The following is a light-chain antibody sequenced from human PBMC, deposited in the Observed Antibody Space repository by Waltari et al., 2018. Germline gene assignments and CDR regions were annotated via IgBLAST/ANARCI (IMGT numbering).Light chain of an antibody. V-gene: IGKV3-20*01. CDR2: GAS. CDR3: QQYGSLPRT. J-gene: IGKJ1*01. Sequence: EIVLTQSPGTLSLSPGERATLSCRASQTITYNYLAWYQQKPGQPPRLLIYGASNRATGIPDRFSGSVSGTDFTLTIRSLEPDDFALYHCQQYGSLPRTFGQGTRVE. CDR1: QTITYNY.